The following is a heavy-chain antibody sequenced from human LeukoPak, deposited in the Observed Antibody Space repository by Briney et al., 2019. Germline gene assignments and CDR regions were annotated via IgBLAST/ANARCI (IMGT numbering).Heavy chain of an antibody. V-gene: IGHV3-30*17. CDR1: GFTFRSYA. Sequence: GGSLRLSCAASGFTFRSYAIFWVRQAPGKGLEWVAVISYDGSNRYYADSVKGRFTISRDNSKNTLSLQMNSLRPEDTAVYYCARGSAYYYHSSGYSPFDYWGQGTLVTASS. D-gene: IGHD3-22*01. CDR3: ARGSAYYYHSSGYSPFDY. CDR2: ISYDGSNR. J-gene: IGHJ4*02.